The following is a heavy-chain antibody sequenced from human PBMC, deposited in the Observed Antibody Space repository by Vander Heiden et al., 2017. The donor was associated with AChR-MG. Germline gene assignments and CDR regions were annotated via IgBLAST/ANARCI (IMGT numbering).Heavy chain of an antibody. Sequence: QVQLVESGGGVVQPGRSLRLSCAAFGFTFSSYGMHWVRQAPGKGLEWGAVISYDGSNKYYADSVKGRFTISRDNSKNTLYLQMNSLRAEDTAVYYCAKDGSSGFDYWGQGTLVTVSS. CDR3: AKDGSSGFDY. CDR2: ISYDGSNK. V-gene: IGHV3-30*18. J-gene: IGHJ4*02. CDR1: GFTFSSYG. D-gene: IGHD6-6*01.